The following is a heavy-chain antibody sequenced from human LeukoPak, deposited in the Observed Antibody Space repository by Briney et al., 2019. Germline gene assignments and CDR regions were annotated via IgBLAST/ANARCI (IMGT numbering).Heavy chain of an antibody. V-gene: IGHV4-61*08. CDR2: IYYSGST. D-gene: IGHD4-23*01. J-gene: IGHJ4*02. Sequence: SQTLSLTCTVSGGSISSGDYYWSWIRQPPGKGLEWIGYIYYSGSTNYNPSLKSRVTISVDTSKNQFSLKLSSVTAADTAVYYCAGGTVVTQVDYWGQGTLVTVSS. CDR3: AGGTVVTQVDY. CDR1: GGSISSGDYY.